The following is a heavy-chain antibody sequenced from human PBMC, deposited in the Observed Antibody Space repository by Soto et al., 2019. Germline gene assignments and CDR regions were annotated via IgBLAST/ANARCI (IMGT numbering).Heavy chain of an antibody. J-gene: IGHJ5*02. CDR1: GGTFSNYA. CDR3: TEDGGAAGYFGQWRGP. D-gene: IGHD5-12*01. CDR2: IIPIFGTT. Sequence: QVHLVQSGAEVKKPGSSVNVSCKASGGTFSNYAITWVRQAPGQGLEWVGRIIPIFGTTNVAQKFPGRVTITADESTSQTHRGLRGLRISGTAGEVWTEDGGAAGYFGQWRGPWGQGTPVTGSS. V-gene: IGHV1-69*15.